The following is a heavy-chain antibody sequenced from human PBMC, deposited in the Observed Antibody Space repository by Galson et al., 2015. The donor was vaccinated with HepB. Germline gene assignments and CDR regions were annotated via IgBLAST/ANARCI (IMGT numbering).Heavy chain of an antibody. CDR1: GFTFSAFW. CDR2: VNADGTGT. CDR3: ARGIAATANPNWFDP. J-gene: IGHJ5*02. V-gene: IGHV3-74*01. Sequence: SLRLSCAASGFTFSAFWMHWIRRVPGKGPEWISRVNADGTGTGYADSVKGRFTISRDNAKNTLYLQMDRLRADDTAVYYCARGIAATANPNWFDPWGQGTLVTVSS. D-gene: IGHD6-13*01.